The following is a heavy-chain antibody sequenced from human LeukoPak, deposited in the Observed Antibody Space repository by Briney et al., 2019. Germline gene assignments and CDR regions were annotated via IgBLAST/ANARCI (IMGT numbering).Heavy chain of an antibody. CDR1: GSTLTEFS. V-gene: IGHV1-24*01. J-gene: IGHJ4*02. Sequence: ASVKVSCKVSGSTLTEFSIHWVRQAPGKGLEWMGGFVPEDDETIYAQSFQGRVTMTEDISTDIAYMELSSLRSEDTAMYYCATIAPGDLFDSWGQGTLVTVSS. CDR2: FVPEDDET. CDR3: ATIAPGDLFDS. D-gene: IGHD7-27*01.